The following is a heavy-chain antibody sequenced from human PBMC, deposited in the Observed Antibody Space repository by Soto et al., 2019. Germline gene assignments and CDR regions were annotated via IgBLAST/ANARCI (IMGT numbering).Heavy chain of an antibody. CDR1: GYTFTSYG. CDR3: ARVTPDRHDRSGLPIFSY. CDR2: ISPYNGNT. J-gene: IGHJ4*02. D-gene: IGHD3-22*01. V-gene: IGHV1-18*01. Sequence: QVQLVQSGAEVKRPGASVKVSCKASGYTFTSYGISWVRQAPGQGLEWMGWISPYNGNTNNAQNLQGRVTMTTDTPTNTAHMELRSLRSDDTAVYYCARVTPDRHDRSGLPIFSYWGQGTLVTVSS.